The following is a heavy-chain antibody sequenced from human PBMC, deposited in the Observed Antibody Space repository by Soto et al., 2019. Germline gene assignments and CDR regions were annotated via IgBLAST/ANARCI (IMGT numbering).Heavy chain of an antibody. D-gene: IGHD3-10*01. J-gene: IGHJ4*02. CDR2: IYYSGST. CDR3: ARSLWFGELLPFRY. CDR1: GGSISSSSYY. Sequence: SETLSLTCTVSGGSISSSSYYWGWIRQPPGKGLEWIGSIYYSGSTYYNPSLKSRVTISVDTSKNQFSLKLSSATAADTAVYYCARSLWFGELLPFRYGGQGTLVTVLL. V-gene: IGHV4-39*07.